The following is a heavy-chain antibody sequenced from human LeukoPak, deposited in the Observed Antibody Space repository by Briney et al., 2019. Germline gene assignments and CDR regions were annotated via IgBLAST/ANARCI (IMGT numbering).Heavy chain of an antibody. CDR3: ARGRSGGIDY. D-gene: IGHD2-15*01. V-gene: IGHV4-59*01. Sequence: KSSETLALTCTVSAGSISNFYWTWIRQPPGKGLEWIGYIHYSGSTNCNPSLKSRVTISGDTSKNQFSLKLSSVTAADTAVYYCARGRSGGIDYWGQGTLVTVSS. CDR1: AGSISNFY. CDR2: IHYSGST. J-gene: IGHJ4*02.